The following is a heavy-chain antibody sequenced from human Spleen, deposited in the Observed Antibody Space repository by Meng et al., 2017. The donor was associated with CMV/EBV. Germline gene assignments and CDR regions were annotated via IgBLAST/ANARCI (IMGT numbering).Heavy chain of an antibody. D-gene: IGHD1-26*01. CDR1: CGAISSPNYH. CDR3: ARRRGGSHAVDY. CDR2: IYYSGHT. Sequence: CTVSCGAISSPNYHWVWIRQSPGKGLEWIGNIYYSGHTYYNPSLKSRVTISVDTSKNQFSLKLTSVTAADTAVYYCARRRGGSHAVDYWGQGTLVTVSS. V-gene: IGHV4-39*01. J-gene: IGHJ4*02.